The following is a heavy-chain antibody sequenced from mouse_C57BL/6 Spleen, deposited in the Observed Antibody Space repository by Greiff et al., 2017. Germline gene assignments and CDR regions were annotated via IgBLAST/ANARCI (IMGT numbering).Heavy chain of an antibody. V-gene: IGHV5-6*01. CDR1: GFTFSSYG. CDR3: AREGGPHFAY. J-gene: IGHJ3*01. Sequence: EVNLVESGGDLVKPGGSLKLSCAASGFTFSSYGMSWVRQTPDKRLEWVATISSGGSYTYYPDSVKGRFTISRDNAKNTLYLQMSSLKSEDTAMYYCAREGGPHFAYWGQGTLVTVSA. CDR2: ISSGGSYT. D-gene: IGHD3-3*01.